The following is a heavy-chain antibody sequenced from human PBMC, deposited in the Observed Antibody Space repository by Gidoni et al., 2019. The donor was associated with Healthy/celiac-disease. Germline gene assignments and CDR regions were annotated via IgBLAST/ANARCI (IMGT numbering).Heavy chain of an antibody. CDR3: VKGGAVVPAAGDY. V-gene: IGHV3-64D*09. D-gene: IGHD2-2*01. J-gene: IGHJ4*02. CDR2: ISSNGGST. Sequence: EVQLVESVGGLVQPGGSLRRSCSASGFTSSSYAMHWVRQAPRKGLEYVSAISSNGGSTYYADSVKGRFTISRDNSKNTLYLQMSSLRAEDTAVYYCVKGGAVVPAAGDYWGQGTLVTVSS. CDR1: GFTSSSYA.